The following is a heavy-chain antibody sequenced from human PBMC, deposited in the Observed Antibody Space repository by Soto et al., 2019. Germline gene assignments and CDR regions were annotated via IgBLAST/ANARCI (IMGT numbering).Heavy chain of an antibody. V-gene: IGHV4-39*01. CDR2: IYYNGNT. CDR3: ARRPDHYDW. J-gene: IGHJ4*02. CDR1: GGSISSSSYY. D-gene: IGHD3-16*01. Sequence: QLRLQESGPGLVKPSETLSLTCIVSGGSISSSSYYWGWIRQPPGKGLEWIGSIYYNGNTFYNPSLEGRLSISVDTSKHQFSLGLGSVTDTDTGLFYCARRPDHYDWWGPGILVTGSS.